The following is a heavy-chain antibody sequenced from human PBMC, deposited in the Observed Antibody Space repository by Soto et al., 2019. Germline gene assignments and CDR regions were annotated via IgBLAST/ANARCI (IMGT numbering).Heavy chain of an antibody. V-gene: IGHV4-31*03. CDR2: IYYSGST. CDR1: GGSISSGGYY. J-gene: IGHJ4*02. D-gene: IGHD5-12*01. CDR3: ARGVLVSGYDFKYFDY. Sequence: QVQLQESCPGLVKPSQTLSLTCTVSGGSISSGGYYWSWIRQHPGKGLEWIGYIYYSGSTYYNPSLTSRVTISVDTSKNQFSLKLSSVTAADTAVYYCARGVLVSGYDFKYFDYWGQGTLVTVSS.